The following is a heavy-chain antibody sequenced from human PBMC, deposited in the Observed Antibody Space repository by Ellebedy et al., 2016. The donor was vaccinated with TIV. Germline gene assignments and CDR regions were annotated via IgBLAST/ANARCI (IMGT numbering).Heavy chain of an antibody. J-gene: IGHJ5*02. CDR2: IYQDGSKQ. V-gene: IGHV3-7*01. CDR3: ARRGSYGDYAVQVNSWFDP. CDR1: GFSFRSYW. D-gene: IGHD4-17*01. Sequence: GESLKISCVASGFSFRSYWMSWVRQAPGKGLEWVANIYQDGSKQYYVDSVKGRFTISSDNANKSLFLQMNSLRGEDTAVYYCARRGSYGDYAVQVNSWFDPWGQGTLVTVSS.